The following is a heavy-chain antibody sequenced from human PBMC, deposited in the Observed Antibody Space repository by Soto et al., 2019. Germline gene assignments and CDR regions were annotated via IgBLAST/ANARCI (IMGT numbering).Heavy chain of an antibody. Sequence: GGSLRLSCPATGFTFSTCAMNWVRQAPGKGLEWVSTISGSGSTTYYADSVKGRFTISRDNFKNTLYLQMNSLRAEDTAVYYCARGGLYYYDSRGAFDIWGQGTMVTVSS. J-gene: IGHJ3*02. CDR3: ARGGLYYYDSRGAFDI. CDR1: GFTFSTCA. D-gene: IGHD3-22*01. CDR2: ISGSGSTT. V-gene: IGHV3-23*01.